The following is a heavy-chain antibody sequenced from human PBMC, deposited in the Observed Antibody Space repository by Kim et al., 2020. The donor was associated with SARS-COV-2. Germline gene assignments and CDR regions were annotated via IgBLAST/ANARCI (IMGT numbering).Heavy chain of an antibody. Sequence: GGSLRLSCAASGFTFSSYAMHWVRQAPGKGLEWVAVISYDGSNKYYADSVKGRFTISRDNSKNTLYLQMNSLRAEDTAVYYCARETGTNYYGMDVWGQGT. CDR2: ISYDGSNK. CDR1: GFTFSSYA. J-gene: IGHJ6*02. CDR3: ARETGTNYYGMDV. V-gene: IGHV3-30*04. D-gene: IGHD1-7*01.